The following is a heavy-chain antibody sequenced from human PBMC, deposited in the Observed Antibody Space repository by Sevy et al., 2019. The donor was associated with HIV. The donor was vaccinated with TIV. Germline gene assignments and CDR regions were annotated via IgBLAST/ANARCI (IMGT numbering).Heavy chain of an antibody. Sequence: GGSLRLSCAASGFTFDDYAMHWVRQAPGKGLEWVSGISWNSGSIGYADSVKGRFTISRDNAKNSLYLQMDSLRAEDMALYYCAKDIGSGGVVPAAIVGYYYYYMDVWGKGTTVTVSS. J-gene: IGHJ6*03. CDR1: GFTFDDYA. CDR2: ISWNSGSI. V-gene: IGHV3-9*03. CDR3: AKDIGSGGVVPAAIVGYYYYYMDV. D-gene: IGHD2-2*01.